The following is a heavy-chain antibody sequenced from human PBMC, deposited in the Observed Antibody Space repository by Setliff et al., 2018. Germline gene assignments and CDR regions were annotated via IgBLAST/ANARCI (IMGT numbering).Heavy chain of an antibody. CDR1: AYIFNSYG. CDR3: AISTLSICSGGTCPNAFDV. J-gene: IGHJ3*01. V-gene: IGHV1-18*01. CDR2: ISSYNDIT. D-gene: IGHD2-15*01. Sequence: ASVKVSCKSSAYIFNSYGISWVRQAPGQGLEWMGWISSYNDITNYAQRFQGRVTMTTDTSTSAVYMELRSLRSDDTAVYYCAISTLSICSGGTCPNAFDVWGQGTMVTVSS.